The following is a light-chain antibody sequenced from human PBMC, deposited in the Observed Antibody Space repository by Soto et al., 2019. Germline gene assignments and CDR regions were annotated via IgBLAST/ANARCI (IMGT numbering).Light chain of an antibody. V-gene: IGLV2-14*01. CDR3: SSYTSRG. Sequence: QSVLTQPASVSGSPGQSITISCTGTSSDVGGYNYVSWYQQHPGKAPKLMIYEVSNRPSGVSNGFSGSKSGNTASLTISGLQAEDEADYYCSSYTSRGFGTGTKVTVL. CDR2: EVS. J-gene: IGLJ1*01. CDR1: SSDVGGYNY.